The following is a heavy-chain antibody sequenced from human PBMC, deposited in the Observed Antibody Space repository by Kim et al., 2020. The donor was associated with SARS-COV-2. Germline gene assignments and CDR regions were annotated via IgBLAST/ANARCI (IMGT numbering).Heavy chain of an antibody. D-gene: IGHD3-9*01. V-gene: IGHV4-39*01. CDR1: GGSISSSSYY. CDR3: ARQVIYDILTGYYPDY. J-gene: IGHJ4*02. CDR2: IYYSGST. Sequence: SETLSLTCTVSGGSISSSSYYWGWIRQPPGKGLEWIGSIYYSGSTYYNPSLKSRVTISVDTSKNQFSLKLSSVTAADTAVYYCARQVIYDILTGYYPDYWGQGTLVTVSS.